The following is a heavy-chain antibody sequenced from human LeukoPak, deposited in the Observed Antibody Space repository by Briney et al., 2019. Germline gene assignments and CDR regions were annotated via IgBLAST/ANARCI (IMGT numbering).Heavy chain of an antibody. D-gene: IGHD3-10*01. V-gene: IGHV4-59*01. CDR2: IYYSGST. CDR1: GGSISSYY. J-gene: IGHJ4*02. Sequence: SETLSLTCTVSGGSISSYYWSWIRQPPGKGLEWIGYIYYSGSTNYNPSLKSRVTMSVDTSKNQFSLNLKSVTPEDTAVYYCARDLGPMVRGVFPTFDYWGQGTLVTVSS. CDR3: ARDLGPMVRGVFPTFDY.